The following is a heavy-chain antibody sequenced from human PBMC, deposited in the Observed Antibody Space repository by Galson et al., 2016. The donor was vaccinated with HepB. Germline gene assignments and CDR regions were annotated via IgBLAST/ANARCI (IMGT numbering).Heavy chain of an antibody. V-gene: IGHV5-51*01. Sequence: QSGAEVKKPGESLKISCQASGYLFITYWIGWVRQMPGKGLEWMGIIYPGDSDTKYNPSFQGRVTISADKSFNIAYLQWSSLKASDTAMYYCVSLPSNYYGSGSYDKATYELDFWGRGTLVTVSS. CDR2: IYPGDSDT. D-gene: IGHD3-10*01. CDR1: GYLFITYW. J-gene: IGHJ4*02. CDR3: VSLPSNYYGSGSYDKATYELDF.